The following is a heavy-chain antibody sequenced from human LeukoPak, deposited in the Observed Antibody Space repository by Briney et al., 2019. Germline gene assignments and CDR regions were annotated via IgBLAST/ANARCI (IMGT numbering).Heavy chain of an antibody. J-gene: IGHJ6*02. V-gene: IGHV1-58*01. Sequence: SVKVSCKASGFTFTSSAVQWVRQARGQRLEWIGWIVVGSGNTNYAQKFQERVTITRDMSTSTTYMKLSSLRSEDTAVYYCAADPSPYYGMDVWGQGTTVTVSS. CDR2: IVVGSGNT. CDR3: AADPSPYYGMDV. CDR1: GFTFTSSA.